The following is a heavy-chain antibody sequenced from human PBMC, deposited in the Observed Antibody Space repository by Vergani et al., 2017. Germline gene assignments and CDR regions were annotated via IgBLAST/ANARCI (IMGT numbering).Heavy chain of an antibody. CDR2: VDPEDGET. Sequence: EVQLVQSGAEVKKPGATMKISCKVSGYTFTDHYMHWVKQAPGKGLEWMGLVDPEDGETIYAEKFKGRVTIAADTSTDTAHLELSSLRSEDTAVYYCATPQTVTTGGMEVWGXXTTV. J-gene: IGHJ6*02. CDR3: ATPQTVTTGGMEV. CDR1: GYTFTDHY. D-gene: IGHD4-17*01. V-gene: IGHV1-69-2*01.